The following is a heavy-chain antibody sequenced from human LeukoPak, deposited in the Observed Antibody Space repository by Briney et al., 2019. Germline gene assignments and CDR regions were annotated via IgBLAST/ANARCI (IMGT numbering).Heavy chain of an antibody. D-gene: IGHD2-21*01. CDR3: VRSFCSGGYCYSDY. V-gene: IGHV3-72*01. J-gene: IGHJ4*02. CDR1: GFTFSDYY. Sequence: PGGSLRLSCAASGFTFSDYYMDWVRQAPGKGLEWVGRSRNKANSYTTEYAASAKGRFIISRDDSKNSLYLQMNSLKTEDTAMYYCVRSFCSGGYCYSDYWGQGTLVTVSS. CDR2: SRNKANSYTT.